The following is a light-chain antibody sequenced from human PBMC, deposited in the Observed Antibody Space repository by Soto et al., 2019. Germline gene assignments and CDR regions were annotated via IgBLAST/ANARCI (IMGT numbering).Light chain of an antibody. CDR2: YDS. CDR3: QVWDSSSDHVV. CDR1: NIGSKS. V-gene: IGLV3-21*04. Sequence: SYELTQPPSVSVAPGKTARITCGGNNIGSKSVHWYQQKPGHAPVLVIYYDSDRPSGIPERFSGSNSGNTATLTISRVEAVDEADYYCQVWDSSSDHVVFGGGTKLTV. J-gene: IGLJ2*01.